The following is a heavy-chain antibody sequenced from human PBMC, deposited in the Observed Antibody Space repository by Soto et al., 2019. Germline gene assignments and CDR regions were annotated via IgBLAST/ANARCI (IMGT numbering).Heavy chain of an antibody. CDR3: AKDASSGITSFDL. D-gene: IGHD3-3*01. J-gene: IGHJ2*01. CDR1: GFTFSSYA. CDR2: ISGSGGST. V-gene: IGHV3-23*01. Sequence: LRLSCAASGFTFSSYAMSWVRQAPGKGLEWVSTISGSGGSTYYADSVKGRFTISRDNSKNTLYLQMDSLRAEDTALYYCAKDASSGITSFDLWGRGTLVTVSS.